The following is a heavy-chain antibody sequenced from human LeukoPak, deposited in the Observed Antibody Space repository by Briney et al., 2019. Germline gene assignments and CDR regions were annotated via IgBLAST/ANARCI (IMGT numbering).Heavy chain of an antibody. CDR2: IIPIFGTA. J-gene: IGHJ6*02. CDR1: GGTFSSYA. D-gene: IGHD3-22*01. CDR3: ARGVCDSSGYYEHYYYYGMDV. V-gene: IGHV1-69*13. Sequence: ASVKVSCKASGGTFSSYAISWVRQAPGQGLEWMGGIIPIFGTANYAQKFQGRVTITADESTSTAYMELSSLRSEDTAVYYCARGVCDSSGYYEHYYYYGMDVWGQGTTVTVSS.